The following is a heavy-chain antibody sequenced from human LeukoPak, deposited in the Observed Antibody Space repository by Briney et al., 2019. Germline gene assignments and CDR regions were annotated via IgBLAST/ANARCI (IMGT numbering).Heavy chain of an antibody. D-gene: IGHD5-18*01. CDR3: ARGRDTAMVCRD. V-gene: IGHV1-69*13. CDR1: GGTFSSYA. J-gene: IGHJ4*02. CDR2: IIPIFGTA. Sequence: SVKVSCKASGGTFSSYAISWVRQAPGQGLEWTGGIIPIFGTANYAQKFQGRVTITADESTSTAYMELSSLRSEDTAVYYCARGRDTAMVCRDWGQGTLVTVSS.